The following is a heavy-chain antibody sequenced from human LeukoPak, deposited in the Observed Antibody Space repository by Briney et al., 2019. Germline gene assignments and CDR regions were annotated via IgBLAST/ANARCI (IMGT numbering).Heavy chain of an antibody. CDR3: ARTLSSSRSGFDY. V-gene: IGHV2-70*11. D-gene: IGHD2-2*01. CDR1: GFSLRTRGMC. CDR2: IDWDDDK. Sequence: RESGPALVKPTQTLTLTCTFSGFSLRTRGMCMSWIRQPPGKALEWLSRIDWDDDKYYSTSLKTRLTISKDTSKNQVVLTMTNMDPVDTATYYCARTLSSSRSGFDYWGQGTLVTVSS. J-gene: IGHJ4*02.